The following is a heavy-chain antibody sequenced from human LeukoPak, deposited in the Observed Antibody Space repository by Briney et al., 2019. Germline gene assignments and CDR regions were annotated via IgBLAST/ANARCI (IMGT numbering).Heavy chain of an antibody. CDR3: ARGKYPSFDN. J-gene: IGHJ4*02. D-gene: IGHD6-6*01. Sequence: SQTLSLSCAISADRSFTNNVAWNWIRQSPLRSLEWLGRTYYRSKWSFDYAVSVKSRITINADTSKNQFSLQLSSVTPEDTAVYYCARGKYPSFDNWGQGTLVNVSS. V-gene: IGHV6-1*01. CDR2: TYYRSKWSF. CDR1: ADRSFTNNVA.